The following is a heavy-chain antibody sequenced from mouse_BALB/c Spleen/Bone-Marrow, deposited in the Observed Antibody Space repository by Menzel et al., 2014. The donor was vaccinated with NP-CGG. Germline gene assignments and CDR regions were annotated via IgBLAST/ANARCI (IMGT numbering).Heavy chain of an antibody. CDR3: AKGGNYMYDFDY. CDR2: FNPYNDGS. V-gene: IGHV1-14*01. Sequence: VQLQQSGPELVKPGASVKMSCKASGYTFTSSVMHWVKQKPGQGLEWIGYFNPYNDGSKYNEKFKGKATLTSDKSSSTSYMELSRLTSEDSAVYYCAKGGNYMYDFDYWFQGTTLTVSS. D-gene: IGHD2-14*01. CDR1: GYTFTSSV. J-gene: IGHJ2*01.